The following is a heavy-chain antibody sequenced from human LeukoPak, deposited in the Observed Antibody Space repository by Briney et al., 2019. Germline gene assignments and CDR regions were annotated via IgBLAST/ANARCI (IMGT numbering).Heavy chain of an antibody. CDR2: ISSSSSYI. V-gene: IGHV3-21*01. Sequence: RGSLRLSCAASGFTFSSYSMNWVRQAPGKGLEWVSSISSSSSYIYYADSVKGRFTISRDNAKNSLYLQMNSLRAEDTAVYYCAREASYDSSGYPDAFDIWGQGTMVTVSS. D-gene: IGHD3-22*01. CDR1: GFTFSSYS. J-gene: IGHJ3*02. CDR3: AREASYDSSGYPDAFDI.